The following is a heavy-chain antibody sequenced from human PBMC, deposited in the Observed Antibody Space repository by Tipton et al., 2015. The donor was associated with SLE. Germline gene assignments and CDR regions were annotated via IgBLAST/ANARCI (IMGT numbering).Heavy chain of an antibody. Sequence: TLSLTCTVSGGSISSYYWSWIRQPPGKGLEWIGYIYYSGSTNYNPSLKSRVTISVDTSKNQFSLKLSSVTAADTAIYYCARWNFVTMTGGFDIWGQGTMFTVSS. D-gene: IGHD1-7*01. CDR2: IYYSGST. CDR3: ARWNFVTMTGGFDI. V-gene: IGHV4-59*08. CDR1: GGSISSYY. J-gene: IGHJ3*02.